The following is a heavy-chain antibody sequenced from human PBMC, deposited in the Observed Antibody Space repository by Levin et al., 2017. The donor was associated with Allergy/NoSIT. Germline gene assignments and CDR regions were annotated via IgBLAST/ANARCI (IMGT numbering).Heavy chain of an antibody. J-gene: IGHJ4*02. CDR1: GFSLSTSGVG. CDR3: AHSYDDILTGYHHFDY. D-gene: IGHD3-9*01. V-gene: IGHV2-5*02. Sequence: SGPTLVKPTQTLTLTCTFSGFSLSTSGVGVGWIRQPPGKALEWLALIYWDDDKRYSPSLKSRLTITKDTSKNQVVLTMTNMDPVDTATYYCAHSYDDILTGYHHFDYWGQGTLVTVSS. CDR2: IYWDDDK.